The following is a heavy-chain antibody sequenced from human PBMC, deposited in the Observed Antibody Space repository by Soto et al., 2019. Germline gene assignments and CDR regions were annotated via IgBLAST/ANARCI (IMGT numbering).Heavy chain of an antibody. CDR2: ISGSGGST. CDR1: GFTFSSYA. J-gene: IGHJ4*02. CDR3: ANFGYGSGSYRDY. V-gene: IGHV3-23*01. D-gene: IGHD3-10*01. Sequence: GGSLRLSCAASGFTFSSYAMSWVRQAPGKGLEWVSVISGSGGSTYYADSVKGRFTISRDNSKNTLYLQMNSLRAEDTAVYYCANFGYGSGSYRDYWGQGTLVTVSS.